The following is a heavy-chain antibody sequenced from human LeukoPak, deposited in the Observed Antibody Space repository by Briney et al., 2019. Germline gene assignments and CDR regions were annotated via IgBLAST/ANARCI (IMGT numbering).Heavy chain of an antibody. CDR3: ARHGGGSYLDHFDY. CDR1: GVSISSSSRY. J-gene: IGHJ4*02. CDR2: AYFGGST. V-gene: IGHV4-39*01. D-gene: IGHD1-26*01. Sequence: SETLSLTCTVSGVSISSSSRYWGWIRQPPGKGLECIGSAYFGGSTNYNPSLKSRVTISVDTSKNQFSLKLSSVTAADTAVYYCARHGGGSYLDHFDYWGQGTLVTVSS.